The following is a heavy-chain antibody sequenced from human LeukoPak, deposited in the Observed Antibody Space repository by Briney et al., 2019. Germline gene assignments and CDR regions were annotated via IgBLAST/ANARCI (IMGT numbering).Heavy chain of an antibody. CDR2: IAGSGAST. J-gene: IGHJ4*02. CDR1: GWDFSSYT. D-gene: IGHD6-13*01. Sequence: GSLLLSSGASGWDFSSYTMSWGRRAPGKGREWVSPIAGSGASTYYADSVKRRFTISRDNSKNTLYLPMNSLRAEATAVSYCVKHANMYSSSLLHFWGQGALVTVSS. CDR3: VKHANMYSSSLLHF. V-gene: IGHV3-23*01.